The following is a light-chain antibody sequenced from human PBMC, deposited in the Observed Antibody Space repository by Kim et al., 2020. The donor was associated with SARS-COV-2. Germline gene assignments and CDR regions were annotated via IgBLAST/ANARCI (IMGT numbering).Light chain of an antibody. CDR1: SLRTYY. CDR2: GKN. J-gene: IGLJ2*01. Sequence: SELTQDPAVSVALGQTVRITCPGDSLRTYYASWYQQKPGQAPILVIYGKNNRPSGIPDRFSGSSSGNTASLTVTGAQAVDEADYYCNSRDNSGDHVVFGG. CDR3: NSRDNSGDHVV. V-gene: IGLV3-19*01.